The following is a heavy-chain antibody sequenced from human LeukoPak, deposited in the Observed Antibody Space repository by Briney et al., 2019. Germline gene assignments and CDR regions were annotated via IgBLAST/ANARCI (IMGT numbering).Heavy chain of an antibody. V-gene: IGHV4-59*01. CDR1: GGSISSYY. D-gene: IGHD6-19*01. CDR2: IYYSGST. CDR3: ARASSSGRYADY. J-gene: IGHJ4*02. Sequence: PSETLSLTCTVSGGSISSYYWSWIRQPPGKGLEWIGYIYYSGSTNYNPSLKSRVTISVDTSKNQFSLKLSSVTAADMAMYYCARASSSGRYADYWGQGTLVTVSS.